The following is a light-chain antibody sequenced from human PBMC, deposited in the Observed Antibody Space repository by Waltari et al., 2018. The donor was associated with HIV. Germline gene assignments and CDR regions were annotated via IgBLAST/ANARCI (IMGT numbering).Light chain of an antibody. CDR1: SSDVGGYNY. J-gene: IGLJ2*01. CDR3: CSYAGSYTLL. CDR2: DVI. V-gene: IGLV2-11*01. Sequence: QSALTQPRSVSGPPGQSVTISCTGTSSDVGGYNYVSWYQQHPGKAPKLMIYDVIKRPSGVPDRVAGSKSGNTASLTISGLQAEDEADYYCCSYAGSYTLLFGGGTKLTVL.